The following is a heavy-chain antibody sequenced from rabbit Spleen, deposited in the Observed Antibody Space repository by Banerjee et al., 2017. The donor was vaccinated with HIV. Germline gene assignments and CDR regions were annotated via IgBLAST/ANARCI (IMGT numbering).Heavy chain of an antibody. CDR3: ARDLAGVIGWNFGW. Sequence: QQLVESGGGLVKPGASLTLTCKASGFDFSSSDYICWVRQAPGKGLEWISCIAGSSSGFTYYASWAKGRFTITRSTSLNTVTLQLNSLTAADTATYFCARDLAGVIGWNFGWWGPGTLVTVS. J-gene: IGHJ4*01. D-gene: IGHD4-1*01. CDR1: GFDFSSSDY. CDR2: IAGSSSGFT. V-gene: IGHV1S40*01.